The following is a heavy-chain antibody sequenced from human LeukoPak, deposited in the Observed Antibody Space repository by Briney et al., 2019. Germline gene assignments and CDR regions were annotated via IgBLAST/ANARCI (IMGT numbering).Heavy chain of an antibody. J-gene: IGHJ6*02. CDR2: ISSSSGTI. Sequence: PSESLSLSCAASGFTISDYSRNWIRQPPGKGLEWLSYISSSSGTIYYADSVKGRFTTSGDNAKNSLYLQMNSLRAEDTAVYYCVRDGTSNQYLDVWGQGTPVTVSS. D-gene: IGHD2-2*01. CDR1: GFTISDYS. CDR3: VRDGTSNQYLDV. V-gene: IGHV3-48*01.